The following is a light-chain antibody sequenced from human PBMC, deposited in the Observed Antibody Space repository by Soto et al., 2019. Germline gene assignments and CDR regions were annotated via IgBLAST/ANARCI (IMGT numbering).Light chain of an antibody. V-gene: IGKV1-39*01. CDR1: QNIDTY. CDR3: QQSYAPPWT. Sequence: DIQMTQSPSSLSASVGDSVTITCRASQNIDTYLNWYQQKLGRAPNLLISAASSLQSGVPSRFSGGGTGTDFTLNITSLQTEDFATYFCQQSYAPPWTFGPGTKVEFK. CDR2: AAS. J-gene: IGKJ1*01.